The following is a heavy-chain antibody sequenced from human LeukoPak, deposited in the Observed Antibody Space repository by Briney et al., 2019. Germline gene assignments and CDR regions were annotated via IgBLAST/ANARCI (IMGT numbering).Heavy chain of an antibody. CDR2: IQRKVDGGPT. Sequence: GGSLRLSCAASGFTFGDAWMTWVRQAPGGGPEWVGRIQRKVDGGPTYFAAPVKGRFTISRDDSKNTLYPQMNSLKTEDTAVYYCSTAFTATGAAGYFDYWGQGALVTVSS. CDR1: GFTFGDAW. J-gene: IGHJ4*02. CDR3: STAFTATGAAGYFDY. V-gene: IGHV3-15*01. D-gene: IGHD6-25*01.